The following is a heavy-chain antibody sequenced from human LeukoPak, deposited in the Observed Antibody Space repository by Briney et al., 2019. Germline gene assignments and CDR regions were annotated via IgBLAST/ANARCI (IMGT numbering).Heavy chain of an antibody. CDR3: ARNRYYYGSGNYGVPNWFDP. CDR2: IYHSGST. CDR1: GGSISSNSYY. V-gene: IGHV4-39*01. Sequence: PSETLSLTCTVSGGSISSNSYYWGWIRQPPGKGLKWIGSIYHSGSTYYNPSLKSRVTISVDTSKNQFSLKLNSVTAADTAVYYCARNRYYYGSGNYGVPNWFDPWGQGTLVTVSS. J-gene: IGHJ5*02. D-gene: IGHD3-10*01.